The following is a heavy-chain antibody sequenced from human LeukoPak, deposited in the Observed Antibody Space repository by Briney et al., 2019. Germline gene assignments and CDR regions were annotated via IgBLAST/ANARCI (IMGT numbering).Heavy chain of an antibody. CDR2: IYYSGST. CDR1: GGSISSGGYY. CDR3: ARTYYYDSSGYSPYYFDY. Sequence: PSETLSLTCTVSGGSISSGGYYWSWIRQHPGKGLEWIGYIYYSGSTYYNPSLKSRVTISVDTSKNQFSLKLSSVTAADTAVYYCARTYYYDSSGYSPYYFDYWGQGTLVTVSS. D-gene: IGHD3-22*01. V-gene: IGHV4-31*03. J-gene: IGHJ4*02.